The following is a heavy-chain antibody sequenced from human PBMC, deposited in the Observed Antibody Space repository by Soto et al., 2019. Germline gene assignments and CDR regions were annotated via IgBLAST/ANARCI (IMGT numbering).Heavy chain of an antibody. D-gene: IGHD3-3*01. Sequence: GGSLRLSCAASGFTFSSYSMNWVRQAPGKGLEWVSSISSSSSYIYYADSVKGRFTISRDNAKNSLYLQMNSLRAEDTAVYYCARDNPGGGRFLEWYPHDAFDIWGQGTMVTVSS. CDR3: ARDNPGGGRFLEWYPHDAFDI. V-gene: IGHV3-21*01. CDR2: ISSSSSYI. CDR1: GFTFSSYS. J-gene: IGHJ3*02.